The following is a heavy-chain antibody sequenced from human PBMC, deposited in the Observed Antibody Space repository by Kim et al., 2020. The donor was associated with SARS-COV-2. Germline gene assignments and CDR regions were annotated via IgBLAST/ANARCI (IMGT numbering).Heavy chain of an antibody. V-gene: IGHV3-9*01. CDR2: ISWNSGSI. J-gene: IGHJ4*02. CDR1: GFTFDDYA. CDR3: AKDAAGYNMAYFDY. Sequence: GGSLRLSCAASGFTFDDYAMHWVRQAPGKGLEWVSGISWNSGSIGYADSVKGRFTISRDNAKNSLYLQMNSLRAEDTALYYCAKDAAGYNMAYFDYWGQG. D-gene: IGHD6-25*01.